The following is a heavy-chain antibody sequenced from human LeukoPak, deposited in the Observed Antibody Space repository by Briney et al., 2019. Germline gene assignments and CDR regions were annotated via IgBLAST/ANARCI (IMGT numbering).Heavy chain of an antibody. Sequence: SETLSLTCTVSRGSVSSSTYYWSWVRQPPGKGLEWIASIYYTGSTYYNPSLKSRVTISLDMSKNEFFLTMTSVTAADTAVYFCTAEKNGSPHYWGQGTQVSVSS. D-gene: IGHD2-8*01. CDR1: RGSVSSSTYY. CDR2: IYYTGST. J-gene: IGHJ4*02. CDR3: TAEKNGSPHY. V-gene: IGHV4-39*07.